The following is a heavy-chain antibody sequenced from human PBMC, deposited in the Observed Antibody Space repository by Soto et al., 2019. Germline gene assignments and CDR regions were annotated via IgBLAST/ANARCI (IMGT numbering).Heavy chain of an antibody. CDR3: ARDNHFDGYDHYHAFDY. J-gene: IGHJ4*02. Sequence: EVQLVESGGGLVQHGGSLRLSCAASGFTFSSYDMNWVRQAPGKGLEWVSHIKSGSSAIYYADSVKGRFTISRDNAKNSLYLQMNSLRDEDTAVYYCARDNHFDGYDHYHAFDYWGQGALVTVSS. V-gene: IGHV3-48*02. D-gene: IGHD3-16*01. CDR1: GFTFSSYD. CDR2: IKSGSSAI.